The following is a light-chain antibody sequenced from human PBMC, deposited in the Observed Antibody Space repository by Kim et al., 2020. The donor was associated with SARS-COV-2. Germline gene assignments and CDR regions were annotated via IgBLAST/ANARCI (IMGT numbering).Light chain of an antibody. V-gene: IGLV1-47*01. CDR2: RNS. CDR3: AAWDDSLSGVV. CDR1: SSNIGSNF. J-gene: IGLJ2*01. Sequence: GQRVTISCSGGSSNIGSNFVYWYQQLPGTAPKLLIYRNSQRPSGVPDRFSGSKSGTSASLAISGLRSEDEADYYCAAWDDSLSGVVFGGGTQLTVL.